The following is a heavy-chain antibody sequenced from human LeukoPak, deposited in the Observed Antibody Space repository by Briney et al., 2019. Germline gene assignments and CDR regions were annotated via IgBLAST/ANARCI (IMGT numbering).Heavy chain of an antibody. J-gene: IGHJ4*02. CDR3: ARDRTRGWPYCSSTSCSESDY. CDR1: GFTFSSYS. Sequence: GGSLRLSCAASGFTFSSYSMNWVRQAPGKGLEWVSSISSGSSYIYYADSVKGRFTISRDNAKNSLYLQMNSLRAEDTAVYYCARDRTRGWPYCSSTSCSESDYWGQGTLVTVSS. D-gene: IGHD2-2*01. CDR2: ISSGSSYI. V-gene: IGHV3-21*01.